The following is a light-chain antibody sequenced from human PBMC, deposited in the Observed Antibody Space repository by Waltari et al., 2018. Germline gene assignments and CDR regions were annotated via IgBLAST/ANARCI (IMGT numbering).Light chain of an antibody. CDR3: ISYSRATPGNVV. J-gene: IGLJ2*01. V-gene: IGLV2-14*01. CDR1: SSDVGGYNY. Sequence: SALTQPASVSGSLGQQITFPCTGTSSDVGGYNYVPWYQQYPGKAPKLMIHDVSNRPSGVSLRFSGSKSGNTASLTISGLQADDEADYYCISYSRATPGNVVIGGGTKLTVL. CDR2: DVS.